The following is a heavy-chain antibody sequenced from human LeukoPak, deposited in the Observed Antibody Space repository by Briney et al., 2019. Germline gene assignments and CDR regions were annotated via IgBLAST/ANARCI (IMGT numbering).Heavy chain of an antibody. Sequence: GGSLRLSCAASGFSFSDHEMNWVRQAPGKGLEWVSYLSSSGNAYYAGSVKGRFTISRDNSKNSLYLQMTSLRADDTAVYYCASGRGSYSPDYWGQGTLVTVSS. D-gene: IGHD1-26*01. CDR1: GFSFSDHE. V-gene: IGHV3-48*03. CDR3: ASGRGSYSPDY. CDR2: LSSSGNA. J-gene: IGHJ4*02.